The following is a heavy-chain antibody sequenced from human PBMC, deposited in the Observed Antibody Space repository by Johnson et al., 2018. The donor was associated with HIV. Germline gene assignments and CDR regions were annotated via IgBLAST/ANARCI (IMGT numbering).Heavy chain of an antibody. D-gene: IGHD3-16*02. CDR3: ARGPIADDAFDI. V-gene: IGHV3-30*02. J-gene: IGHJ3*02. CDR2: IRYDGSNK. CDR1: AFTLGNVW. Sequence: QVQLVESGGGLVEPGGSLRLSCVVSAFTLGNVWMNWVRQAPGKGLEWVAFIRYDGSNKYYADFVKGRFTTSRDNAKNSLYLQMNSLRAEDTAVYFCARGPIADDAFDIWGQGTMVTVSS.